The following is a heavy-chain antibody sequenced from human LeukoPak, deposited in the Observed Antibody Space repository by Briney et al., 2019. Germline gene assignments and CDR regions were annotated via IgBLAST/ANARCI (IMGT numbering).Heavy chain of an antibody. V-gene: IGHV1-69*13. CDR2: IIPIFGTA. CDR1: GGTFSSYA. J-gene: IGHJ2*01. Sequence: ASMKVSCKASGGTFSSYAISWVRQAPGQGLEWMGGIIPIFGTANYAQKFQGRVTITADESTSTAYMELSSLRSEDTAVYYCARGGSSGSYRPFDLWGRGTLVTVSS. CDR3: ARGGSSGSYRPFDL. D-gene: IGHD1-26*01.